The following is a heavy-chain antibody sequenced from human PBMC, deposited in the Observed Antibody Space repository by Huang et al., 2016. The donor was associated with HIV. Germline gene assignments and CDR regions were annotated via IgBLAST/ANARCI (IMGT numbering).Heavy chain of an antibody. CDR1: GFTFGSFG. D-gene: IGHD3-3*01. CDR3: AKDLTYTFGRHFDY. V-gene: IGHV3-30*02. J-gene: IGHJ4*02. Sequence: QVPLVESGGGVVQPGGSLRLSCTASGFTFGSFGMHWVRQAQGKGLEWVGFLVYDGNNYYDADSVRGRFTISRDNSKDTLYLQMNRLRPDDSAVYYCAKDLTYTFGRHFDYWGRGTLVTVSS. CDR2: LVYDGNNY.